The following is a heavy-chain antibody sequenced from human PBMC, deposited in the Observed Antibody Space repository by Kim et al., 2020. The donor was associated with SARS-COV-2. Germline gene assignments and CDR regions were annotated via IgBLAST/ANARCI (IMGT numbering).Heavy chain of an antibody. Sequence: SETLSLTCTVSGGSISSYYWSWIRQPPGKGLEWIGYIYYSGSTNYNPSLKSRVTISVDTSKNQFSLKLSSVTAADTAVYYCASSGGYYDYVWGSYRWGTLDYWGQGTLVTVSS. CDR2: IYYSGST. D-gene: IGHD3-16*02. V-gene: IGHV4-59*13. CDR1: GGSISSYY. J-gene: IGHJ4*02. CDR3: ASSGGYYDYVWGSYRWGTLDY.